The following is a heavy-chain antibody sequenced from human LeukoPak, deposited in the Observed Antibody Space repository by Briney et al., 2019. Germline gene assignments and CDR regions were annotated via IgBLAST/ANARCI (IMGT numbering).Heavy chain of an antibody. CDR1: GYSISSGYY. D-gene: IGHD3-10*01. CDR3: ARASGSYGSGSYYYYGMDV. CDR2: IFHSGST. V-gene: IGHV4-38-2*01. Sequence: SETLSLTCAVSGYSISSGYYWGWIRQPPGKGLEWIGSIFHSGSTYYNPSLKSRVNMSVDTSKNQISLKLGSVTAADTAVYYCARASGSYGSGSYYYYGMDVWGKGTTVTVSS. J-gene: IGHJ6*04.